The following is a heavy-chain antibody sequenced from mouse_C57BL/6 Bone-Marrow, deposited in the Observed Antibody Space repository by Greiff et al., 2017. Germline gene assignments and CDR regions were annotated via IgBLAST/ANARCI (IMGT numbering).Heavy chain of an antibody. D-gene: IGHD1-1*01. Sequence: VQLQESGAELVRPGTSVKVSCKASGYAFTNYLIEWVKQRPGQGLEWIGVINPGSGGTNYNEKFKGKATLTADKSSSTAYMQLSSLTSEDSAVYFCAREGTTFDYWGQGTTLTVSS. CDR1: GYAFTNYL. V-gene: IGHV1-54*01. CDR3: AREGTTFDY. CDR2: INPGSGGT. J-gene: IGHJ2*01.